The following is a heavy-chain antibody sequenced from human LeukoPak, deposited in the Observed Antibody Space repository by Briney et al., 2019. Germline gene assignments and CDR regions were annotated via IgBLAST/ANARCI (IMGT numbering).Heavy chain of an antibody. D-gene: IGHD3-22*01. J-gene: IGHJ4*02. V-gene: IGHV1-18*01. CDR2: ISAYNGNT. CDR1: GYTFTIYG. Sequence: ASVNVCFKASGYTFTIYGISWVRQAPGQGLEWMGWISAYNGNTNYAQKLQGRVTMTTDTSTSTAYMELRSLTSDDTAVYYCARSYDSSGYYPDYWGQGTLVTVSS. CDR3: ARSYDSSGYYPDY.